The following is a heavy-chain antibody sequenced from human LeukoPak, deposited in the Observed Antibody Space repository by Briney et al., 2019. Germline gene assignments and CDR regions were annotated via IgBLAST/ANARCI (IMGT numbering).Heavy chain of an antibody. D-gene: IGHD6-13*01. V-gene: IGHV4-39*07. CDR2: IYYSGST. Sequence: SETLSLTCTVSGGSISSSSYYWGWIRQPPGKGLEWIGSIYYSGSTYYNPSLKSRVTISVDTSKNQFSLKLSSVTAADTAVYYCARDILAAAVGWFDPWGQGTLVTVSS. CDR3: ARDILAAAVGWFDP. J-gene: IGHJ5*02. CDR1: GGSISSSSYY.